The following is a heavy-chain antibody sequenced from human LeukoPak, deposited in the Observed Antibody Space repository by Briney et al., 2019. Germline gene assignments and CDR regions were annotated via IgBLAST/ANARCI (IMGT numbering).Heavy chain of an antibody. J-gene: IGHJ3*02. CDR3: AKVKAVADAFDI. Sequence: GGSLRPSCAASGFTFSSYGMHWVRQAPGKGLEWVAFIRYDGSNKYYADSVKGRFTISRDNSKNTLYLQMNSLRAEDTAVYYCAKVKAVADAFDIWGQGTMVTVSS. CDR1: GFTFSSYG. CDR2: IRYDGSNK. V-gene: IGHV3-30*02. D-gene: IGHD6-19*01.